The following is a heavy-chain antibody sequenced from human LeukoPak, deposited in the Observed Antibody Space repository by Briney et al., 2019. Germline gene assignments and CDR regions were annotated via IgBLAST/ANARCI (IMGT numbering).Heavy chain of an antibody. CDR3: AKIRPPAYDI. CDR1: GFTFSSYA. D-gene: IGHD3-3*02. V-gene: IGHV3-23*01. CDR2: ISGRDSST. J-gene: IGHJ3*02. Sequence: PGGPLRLSCAASGFTFSSYAMNWVRQAPGKGLEWVSAISGRDSSTYYADSVKGRFTISRDNSKNTLYLQMNSLRAEDTAVYYCAKIRPPAYDIWGQGTMVTVSS.